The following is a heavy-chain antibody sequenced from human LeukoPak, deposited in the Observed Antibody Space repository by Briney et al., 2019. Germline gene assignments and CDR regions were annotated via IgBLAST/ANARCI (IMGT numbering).Heavy chain of an antibody. Sequence: GRSLRLSCAASGCLVNDYGMHWVRQAPGKGPEWVAAMRFDGNTKYYVDSVKGRFTISRDTSKNTLFLQMNSLRDEDTATYYCAKDKGNQQLYALDVWGQGTTVSVSS. D-gene: IGHD1-1*01. J-gene: IGHJ6*02. V-gene: IGHV3-33*06. CDR1: GCLVNDYG. CDR2: MRFDGNTK. CDR3: AKDKGNQQLYALDV.